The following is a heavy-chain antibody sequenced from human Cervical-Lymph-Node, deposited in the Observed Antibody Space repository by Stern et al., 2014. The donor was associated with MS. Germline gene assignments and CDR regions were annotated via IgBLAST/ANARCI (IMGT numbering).Heavy chain of an antibody. CDR1: GFSLNTSGEG. J-gene: IGHJ6*02. CDR2: IYLDACE. D-gene: IGHD4-17*01. V-gene: IGHV2-5*02. Sequence: QVTLRESGPTLVKPTQTLTLTCSFSGFSLNTSGEGVGWIRQPPGKALEWLAGIYLDACERFSPSLNSRLTITKYTSKNQVVLTMANIDPVDTGTYYCAHTTVTFDEAYGLDVWGQGTTVTVSS. CDR3: AHTTVTFDEAYGLDV.